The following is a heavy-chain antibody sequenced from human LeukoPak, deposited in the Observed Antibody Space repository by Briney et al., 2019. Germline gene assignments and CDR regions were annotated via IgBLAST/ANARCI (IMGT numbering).Heavy chain of an antibody. CDR1: GGSISSSSCY. CDR3: ARAKKYSGYEAPFDY. V-gene: IGHV4-39*07. J-gene: IGHJ4*02. D-gene: IGHD5-12*01. CDR2: IYYSGST. Sequence: PSETLSLTCTVSGGSISSSSCYWGWIRQPPGKGLEWIGSIYYSGSTYNPSLKSRVTISVDTSKNQFSLKLSSVTAADTAVYYCARAKKYSGYEAPFDYWGQGTLVTVSS.